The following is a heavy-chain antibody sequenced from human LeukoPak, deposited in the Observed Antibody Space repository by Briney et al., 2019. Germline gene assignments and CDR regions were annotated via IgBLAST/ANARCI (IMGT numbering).Heavy chain of an antibody. CDR1: GFTFSSSD. J-gene: IGHJ2*01. Sequence: GGSLRLSCAASGFTFSSSDMNWVRQAPGKGLEWISYISGTGSTIYYADSVKGRFIVSRDNAMNSLYLQMNRLRAEDTAVYFCASRIMIPFDLWGRGTLVTVSS. D-gene: IGHD3-16*01. CDR2: ISGTGSTI. V-gene: IGHV3-48*04. CDR3: ASRIMIPFDL.